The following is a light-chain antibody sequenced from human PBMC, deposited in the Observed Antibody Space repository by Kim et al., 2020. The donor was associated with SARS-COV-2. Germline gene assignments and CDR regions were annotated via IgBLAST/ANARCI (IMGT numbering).Light chain of an antibody. CDR2: DTS. Sequence: LSLSAVERTTLSFRARQSVGGSLGWYQQQPGQAPRLIIYDTSYRATGIPARFSGSGSGSDFTLTISRLEPEDFAVYHCQQHFNGYTFGQGTKLEI. V-gene: IGKV3-11*01. CDR1: QSVGGS. J-gene: IGKJ2*01. CDR3: QQHFNGYT.